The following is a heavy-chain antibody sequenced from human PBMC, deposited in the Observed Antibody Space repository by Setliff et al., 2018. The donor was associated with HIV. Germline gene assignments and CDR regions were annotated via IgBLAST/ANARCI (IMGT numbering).Heavy chain of an antibody. CDR2: VYYTGKT. Sequence: SETLSLTCSVSGVSIVSGGFYYSWIRQHPGKGLEWLGTVYYTGKTYYNPSLKSRVTISIDTSKNQFSLKLSSVTAADTAIYYCARVPRITTLRNAFDIWGQGTMVTVSS. D-gene: IGHD3-3*01. J-gene: IGHJ3*02. V-gene: IGHV4-31*03. CDR1: GVSIVSGGFY. CDR3: ARVPRITTLRNAFDI.